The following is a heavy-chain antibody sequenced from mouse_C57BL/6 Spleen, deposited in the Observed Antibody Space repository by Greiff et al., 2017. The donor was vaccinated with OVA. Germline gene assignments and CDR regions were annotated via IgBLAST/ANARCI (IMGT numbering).Heavy chain of an antibody. J-gene: IGHJ1*03. CDR2: IYPGDGDT. D-gene: IGHD1-1*01. V-gene: IGHV1-82*01. CDR3: AKSFITTTIGYFDV. Sequence: QVQLKQSGPELVKPGASVKISCKASGYAFSSSWMNWVKQRPGKGLEWIGRIYPGDGDTNYNGKFKGKATLTADKSSSTAYMQLSSLTSEDSAVYFCAKSFITTTIGYFDVWGTGTTVTVSS. CDR1: GYAFSSSW.